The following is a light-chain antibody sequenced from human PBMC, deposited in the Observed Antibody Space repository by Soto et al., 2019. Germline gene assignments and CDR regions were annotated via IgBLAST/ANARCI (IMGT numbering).Light chain of an antibody. CDR1: QSVSSSY. CDR3: QQYGYSPIT. Sequence: EIVLTQSPATLSLSTGERATLSCRASQSVSSSYLAWYHQKPGQAPRLLIYAASSRATGIPDRFSGSGSGTDFTLTIDVLEPEDFVVYYCQQYGYSPITFGQGTRLEIK. V-gene: IGKV3-20*01. J-gene: IGKJ5*01. CDR2: AAS.